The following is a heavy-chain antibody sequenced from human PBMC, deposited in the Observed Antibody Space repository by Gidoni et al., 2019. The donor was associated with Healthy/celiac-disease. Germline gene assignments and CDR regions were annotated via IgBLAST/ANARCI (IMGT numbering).Heavy chain of an antibody. V-gene: IGHV1-69*01. CDR3: ARFTAGFDY. Sequence: QVQLVHSGAEVQKPGSSVKVSCKASGGTFSSYAMSWVRQPPGQGLEWIGGIIPIFGTANYAQKFQGRVTITADESTSTAYMELSSLRSEDTAVYYCARFTAGFDYWGQGTLVTVSS. CDR2: IIPIFGTA. J-gene: IGHJ4*02. CDR1: GGTFSSYA.